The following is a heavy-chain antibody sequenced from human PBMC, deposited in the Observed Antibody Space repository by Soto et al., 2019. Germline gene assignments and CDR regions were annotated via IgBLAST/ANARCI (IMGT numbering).Heavy chain of an antibody. CDR2: IRASDNDI. Sequence: PGGSLRLSCAASGFSFSSHYMHWVRQAPGKGLEWISYIRASDNDIYCADSVKGRFTVSRDNAKNSLYLQMNSLRAEDTAVYYCVRDNNWSFDYWGQGTLVTVSS. CDR3: VRDNNWSFDY. J-gene: IGHJ4*02. CDR1: GFSFSSHY. V-gene: IGHV3-48*01.